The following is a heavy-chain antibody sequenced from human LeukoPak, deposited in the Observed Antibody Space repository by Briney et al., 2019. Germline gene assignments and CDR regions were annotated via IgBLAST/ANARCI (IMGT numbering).Heavy chain of an antibody. J-gene: IGHJ4*02. D-gene: IGHD4-17*01. V-gene: IGHV3-33*01. CDR1: GFTFSTYA. CDR2: ICSDSTNK. CDR3: ARDRLTTLTTFHFDY. Sequence: PGGSLRLSCAASGFTFSTYAMHWVRQAPGKGLEWVAVICSDSTNKYYADSVRGRFTISRDNSKNTLYLQMSSLRAEDTAMYYCARDRLTTLTTFHFDYWGRGTLVTVSS.